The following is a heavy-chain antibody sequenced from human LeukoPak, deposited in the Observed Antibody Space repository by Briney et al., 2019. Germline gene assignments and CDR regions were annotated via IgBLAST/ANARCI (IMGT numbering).Heavy chain of an antibody. CDR2: IYYSGST. D-gene: IGHD3-16*02. Sequence: PSETLSLTCTVSGGSISSSSYYWGWIRQPPGKGLEWIGSIYYSGSTYYNPSLKSRVTISVDTSKNQFSLKLSSVTAADTAVYYCARLGELPLILDYWGQGTLVTVSS. V-gene: IGHV4-39*01. CDR3: ARLGELPLILDY. J-gene: IGHJ4*02. CDR1: GGSISSSSYY.